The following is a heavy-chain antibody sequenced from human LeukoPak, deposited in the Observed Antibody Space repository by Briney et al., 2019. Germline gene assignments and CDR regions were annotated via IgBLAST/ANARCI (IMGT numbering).Heavy chain of an antibody. CDR2: IYYSGST. CDR3: ARHIDYYDSSGLIDY. V-gene: IGHV4-59*08. D-gene: IGHD3-22*01. CDR1: GGSISSYY. J-gene: IGHJ4*02. Sequence: SETLSLTCTVSGGSISSYYWSWIRQPPGKGLEWIGYIYYSGSTNYNPSLKSRVTISVDTSKNQFSLKLSSVTAADTAVYYCARHIDYYDSSGLIDYWGQGTLVTVSS.